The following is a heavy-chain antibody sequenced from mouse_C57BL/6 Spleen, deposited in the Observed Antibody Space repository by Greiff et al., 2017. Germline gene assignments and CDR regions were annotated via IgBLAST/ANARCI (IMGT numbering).Heavy chain of an antibody. D-gene: IGHD2-4*01. CDR2: ISSGSSTI. CDR1: GFTFSDYG. V-gene: IGHV5-17*01. CDR3: AREEAFYYDYDGASMDY. Sequence: EVKLVESGGGLVKPGGSLKLSCAASGFTFSDYGMHWVRQAPEKGLEWVAYISSGSSTIYYADTVKGRFTISRDNAKNTLFLQMTSLRSEDTAMYYCAREEAFYYDYDGASMDYWGQGTSVTVSS. J-gene: IGHJ4*01.